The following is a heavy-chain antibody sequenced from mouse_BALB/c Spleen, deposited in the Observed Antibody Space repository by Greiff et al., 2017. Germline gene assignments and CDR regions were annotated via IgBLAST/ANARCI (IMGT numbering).Heavy chain of an antibody. Sequence: EVKLLESGAELVKPGASVKLSCTASGFNIKDTYMHWVKQRPEQGLEWIGRIDPANGTTKYDPRFQGKATITADTSSNTAFLQLSSLTSEDTAVYYCARGNYYGNDAGFGYWGQGTLVTVAA. CDR1: GFNIKDTY. CDR3: ARGNYYGNDAGFGY. D-gene: IGHD2-2*01. V-gene: IGHV14-3*02. CDR2: IDPANGTT. J-gene: IGHJ3*01.